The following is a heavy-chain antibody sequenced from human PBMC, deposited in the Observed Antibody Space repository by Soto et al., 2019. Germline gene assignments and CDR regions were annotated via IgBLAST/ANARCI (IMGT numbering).Heavy chain of an antibody. CDR3: ARVDFWSGFWGLDY. CDR1: GFIFSSHW. CDR2: IKEDGTEK. V-gene: IGHV3-7*01. D-gene: IGHD3-3*01. Sequence: GGSLRLSCAASGFIFSSHWMSWVRQAPGKGLEWVANIKEDGTEKYYADSGKGRFTVSRDNAKNSLSLGMSSLGAEDTALYYCARVDFWSGFWGLDYWGHGTLVTVSS. J-gene: IGHJ4*01.